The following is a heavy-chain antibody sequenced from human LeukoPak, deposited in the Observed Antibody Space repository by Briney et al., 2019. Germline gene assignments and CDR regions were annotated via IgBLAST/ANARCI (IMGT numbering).Heavy chain of an antibody. CDR3: ATDPPITGRVVDY. CDR2: IYYSGST. Sequence: SETLSLTCTVSGGSISSSSYYWGWIRQPPGKGLEWIGSIYYSGSTYYNPSLKSRVTISVDTSKNQFSLKLSSVTAADTAVYYCATDPPITGRVVDYRGQGTLVTVSS. V-gene: IGHV4-39*01. D-gene: IGHD1-20*01. J-gene: IGHJ4*02. CDR1: GGSISSSSYY.